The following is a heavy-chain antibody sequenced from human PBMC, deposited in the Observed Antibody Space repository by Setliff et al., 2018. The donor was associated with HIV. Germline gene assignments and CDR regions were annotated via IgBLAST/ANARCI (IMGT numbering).Heavy chain of an antibody. Sequence: LRLSCAASGFTGSSNYMSWVRQAPGKGLEWVSVIYSGGSTYYADSVKGRFTISRDNSKNTLYLQMNSLRAEDTAVYYCARERWLRSHYYYYMDVWGKGTTVTVSS. CDR2: IYSGGST. D-gene: IGHD5-12*01. V-gene: IGHV3-53*01. CDR3: ARERWLRSHYYYYMDV. CDR1: GFTGSSNY. J-gene: IGHJ6*03.